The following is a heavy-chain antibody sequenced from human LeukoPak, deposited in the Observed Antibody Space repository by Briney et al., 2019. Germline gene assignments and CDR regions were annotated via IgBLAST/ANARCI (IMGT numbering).Heavy chain of an antibody. J-gene: IGHJ4*02. CDR2: ISSNGGST. D-gene: IGHD2-2*01. Sequence: GRSLRLSCAASGFTFSSYAMHWVRQAPGKGLEYVSAISSNGGSTYYANSVKGRFTISRDNSKSTLYLQMGSLRAEDMAVYYCASGSAHGVQRGSPAAPFDYWGQGTLVTVSS. CDR1: GFTFSSYA. CDR3: ASGSAHGVQRGSPAAPFDY. V-gene: IGHV3-64*01.